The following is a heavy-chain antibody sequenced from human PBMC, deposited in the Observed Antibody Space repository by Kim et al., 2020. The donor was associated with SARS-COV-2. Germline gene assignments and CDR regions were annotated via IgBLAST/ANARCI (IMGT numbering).Heavy chain of an antibody. CDR3: ARRQKYYYFYYMDV. V-gene: IGHV4-59*08. CDR2: FFDSGST. CDR1: GGSVSDHY. J-gene: IGHJ6*03. Sequence: SETLSLTCTVSGGSVSDHYWSWIRQPPGKGLEWIGYFFDSGSTSYNPSLKSRVTMSVDTSKNQFSLKLSSVTAADTAVYYCARRQKYYYFYYMDVWGKGT.